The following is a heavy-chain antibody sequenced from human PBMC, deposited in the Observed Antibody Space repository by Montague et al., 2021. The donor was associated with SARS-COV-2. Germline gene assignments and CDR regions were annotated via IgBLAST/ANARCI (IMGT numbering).Heavy chain of an antibody. CDR2: IYYSGNT. CDR1: GGSFSSGSYY. CDR3: ASVNTAGAY. V-gene: IGHV4-61*01. J-gene: IGHJ4*02. Sequence: SETLSLTCTVSGGSFSSGSYYWSWIRQPPGKGLEWIGYIYYSGNTNYNPSLKSRVTISVDTSKNQFSLKLSSVAAADTAVYYCASVNTAGAYGGQGTLVTVSS. D-gene: IGHD7-27*01.